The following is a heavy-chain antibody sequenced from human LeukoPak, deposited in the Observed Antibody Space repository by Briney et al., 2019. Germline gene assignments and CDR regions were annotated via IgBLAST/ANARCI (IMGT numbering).Heavy chain of an antibody. CDR1: GYTFSSYG. D-gene: IGHD2-8*01. J-gene: IGHJ4*02. CDR2: TSVYSGNT. Sequence: ASVKVSCKASGYTFSSYGISWVRQAPGQGLEWMGWTSVYSGNTNYAQRLQGRVTMTTDTSTSTAYMELRSLRSDDTAVYYCARDANGVLGDYWGQGTLVTVSS. CDR3: ARDANGVLGDY. V-gene: IGHV1-18*01.